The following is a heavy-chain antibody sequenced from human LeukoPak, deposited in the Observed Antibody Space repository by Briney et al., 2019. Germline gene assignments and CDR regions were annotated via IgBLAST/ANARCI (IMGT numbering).Heavy chain of an antibody. CDR3: ARSSSGWYVFDY. D-gene: IGHD6-19*01. J-gene: IGHJ4*02. CDR1: GYTFTGYY. Sequence: ASVKVSCKASGYTFTGYYMHWVRQAPGQGLEWMGRINPNSGGTNYAQKFQGRVTMTRDTSTSTVYMELSSLRSEDTAVYYCARSSSGWYVFDYWGQGTLVTVSS. CDR2: INPNSGGT. V-gene: IGHV1-2*06.